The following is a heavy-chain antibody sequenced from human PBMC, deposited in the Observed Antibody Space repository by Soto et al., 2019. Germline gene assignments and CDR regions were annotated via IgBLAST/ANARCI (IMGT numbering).Heavy chain of an antibody. CDR1: GYTFTNYA. CDR2: ITAGKGDT. D-gene: IGHD1-20*01. V-gene: IGHV1-3*01. CDR3: ARGGVGVTGYGMDV. J-gene: IGHJ6*02. Sequence: QVQLVQSGAEVKKPGASVKVSCKSSGYTFTNYAIYWVRQAPGQRPEWMGWITAGKGDTEYSQKFQVLAAFSRDTSATTAYMVLSRLRSDDTAVYYFARGGVGVTGYGMDVWGQGTTVIVS.